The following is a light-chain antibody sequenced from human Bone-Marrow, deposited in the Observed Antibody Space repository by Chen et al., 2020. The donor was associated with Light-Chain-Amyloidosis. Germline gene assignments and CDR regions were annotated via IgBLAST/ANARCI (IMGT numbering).Light chain of an antibody. Sequence: SYVLTQPTSVSLDPGQTVKIDCGGNNIGSTSVHWYQQTPGQAPLLVVSDDSDRPSGIPARLSGSNPCNTATLTISRVGAGDEADYYCQVWDRSSDRPVFGGGTKLTVL. CDR3: QVWDRSSDRPV. CDR2: DDS. J-gene: IGLJ3*02. CDR1: NIGSTS. V-gene: IGLV3-21*02.